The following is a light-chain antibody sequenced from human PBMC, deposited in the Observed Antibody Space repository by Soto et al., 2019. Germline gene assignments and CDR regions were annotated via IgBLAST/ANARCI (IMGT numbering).Light chain of an antibody. V-gene: IGKV3-20*01. CDR3: QQYVSSQFT. Sequence: EIVLTQSPGTLSLSPGETATLSCRASQRVIGSYLAWYQQKPGQAPRLLIYGASSRPTGTPDRFSGSGSGTDFTLTISRLEPEDFAVYYCQQYVSSQFTFGPGTKVDIK. J-gene: IGKJ3*01. CDR2: GAS. CDR1: QRVIGSY.